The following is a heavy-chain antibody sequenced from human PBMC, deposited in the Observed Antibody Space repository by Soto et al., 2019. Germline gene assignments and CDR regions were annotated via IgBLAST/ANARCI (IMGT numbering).Heavy chain of an antibody. CDR1: GFIFSNYW. CDR2: IKQDGSEK. V-gene: IGHV3-7*01. D-gene: IGHD6-19*01. CDR3: ARDSVSYSSGRYYFDY. J-gene: IGHJ4*02. Sequence: TGRPLRLSCAASGFIFSNYWMSWVRQAPGKGLEWVANIKQDGSEKYYVDSVKGRITISRDNAKNSLYLQMNSLRAEDTAVYYCARDSVSYSSGRYYFDYCGEGTLVTVSS.